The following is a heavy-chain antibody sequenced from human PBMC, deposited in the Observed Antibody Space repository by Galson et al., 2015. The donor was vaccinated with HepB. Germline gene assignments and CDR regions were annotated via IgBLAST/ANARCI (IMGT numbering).Heavy chain of an antibody. CDR3: ATHDAFDI. CDR2: ISSSSSTI. J-gene: IGHJ3*02. V-gene: IGHV3-48*02. CDR1: GFTFSSYS. Sequence: SLRLSCAASGFTFSSYSMNWVRQAPGKGLEWVSYISSSSSTIYYADFVKGRFTISRGNAKNSLYLQMNSLRDEDTAVYYCATHDAFDIWGQGTMVTVSS.